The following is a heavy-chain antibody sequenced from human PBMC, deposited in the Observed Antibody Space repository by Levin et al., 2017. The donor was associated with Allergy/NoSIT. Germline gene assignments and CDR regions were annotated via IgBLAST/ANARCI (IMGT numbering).Heavy chain of an antibody. D-gene: IGHD2-21*02. CDR1: GFTFSSYW. CDR3: ARDWVTYCGGDCYRSEYFHH. J-gene: IGHJ1*01. CDR2: IRQDGSEK. Sequence: PGGSLRLSCGAFGFTFSSYWMSWVRQAPGKGLEWVANIRQDGSEKYYVDSVKGRFTISRDNAKKSLYLQMNNLRAEDTAVYYCARDWVTYCGGDCYRSEYFHHWGQGTLVTVSS. V-gene: IGHV3-7*01.